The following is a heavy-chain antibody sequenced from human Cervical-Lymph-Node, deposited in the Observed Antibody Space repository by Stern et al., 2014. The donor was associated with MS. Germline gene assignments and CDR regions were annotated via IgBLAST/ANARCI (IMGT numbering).Heavy chain of an antibody. D-gene: IGHD3-10*01. CDR2: IDQGGTT. Sequence: QVQLGQSGPGLVKASGTLSLTCAVSGGSISSRHWWSWVRQVPGKGLEWLGEIDQGGTTNYNPSFKRRITISRDTSKSQFSLDFMSVTAADTAVYYCSSVEFRYGMEVWGQGTTVTVSS. J-gene: IGHJ6*02. CDR3: SSVEFRYGMEV. V-gene: IGHV4-4*02. CDR1: GGSISSRHW.